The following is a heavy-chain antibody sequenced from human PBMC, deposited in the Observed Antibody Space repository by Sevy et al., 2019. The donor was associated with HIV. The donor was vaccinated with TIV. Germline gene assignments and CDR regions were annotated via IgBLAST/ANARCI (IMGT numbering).Heavy chain of an antibody. Sequence: GSLRLSCAASGFTFSSYAMHWVRQAPGKGLEWVAVISYDGSNKYYADSVKGRFTISRDNSKNTLYLQMNSLRAEDTAVYYCARDISKQGIVVVPAATGPDYWGQGTLVTVSS. V-gene: IGHV3-30*04. CDR1: GFTFSSYA. J-gene: IGHJ4*02. D-gene: IGHD2-2*01. CDR2: ISYDGSNK. CDR3: ARDISKQGIVVVPAATGPDY.